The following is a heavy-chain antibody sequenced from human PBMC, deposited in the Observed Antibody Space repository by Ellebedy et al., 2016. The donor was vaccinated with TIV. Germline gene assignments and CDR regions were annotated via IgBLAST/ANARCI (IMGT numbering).Heavy chain of an antibody. CDR1: GFTVSSNY. Sequence: GGSLRLSCAASGFTVSSNYMGWVRQAPGKGLDWVSVIYSGGSTYYADSVKGRFTISRDNSKNTLYLQMNSLRAEDTAVYYCAKALGSGSYWKRGWGQGTLVTVSS. J-gene: IGHJ4*02. CDR2: IYSGGST. D-gene: IGHD3-10*01. V-gene: IGHV3-53*01. CDR3: AKALGSGSYWKRG.